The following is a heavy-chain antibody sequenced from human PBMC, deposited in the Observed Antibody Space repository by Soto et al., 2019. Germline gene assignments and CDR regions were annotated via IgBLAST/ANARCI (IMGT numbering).Heavy chain of an antibody. Sequence: TSETLSLTCTVSGGSISSYYWSWIRQPPGKGLEWIGYIYYSGSTNYNPSLKGRFTISRDNAKNSLYLQMNSLRAEDTAVYYCAREGMYQNYYYYGMDVWGQGTTVTVSS. CDR2: IYYSGST. V-gene: IGHV4-59*12. CDR1: GGSISSYY. D-gene: IGHD2-2*01. CDR3: AREGMYQNYYYYGMDV. J-gene: IGHJ6*02.